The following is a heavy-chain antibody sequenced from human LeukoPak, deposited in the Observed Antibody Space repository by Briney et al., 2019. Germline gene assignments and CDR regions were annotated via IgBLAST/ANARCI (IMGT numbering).Heavy chain of an antibody. J-gene: IGHJ3*02. CDR1: GFTFSSYA. Sequence: GGSLRLSCEAAGFTFSSYAMSWVRQAPGKGLEWVSGLSGSDGSRYYADSVKGRFTISRDNSKNTLYLQMNSLRAEDTAVYYCAKDLLGGAFDIWGQGTMVTVSS. D-gene: IGHD6-25*01. V-gene: IGHV3-23*01. CDR2: LSGSDGSR. CDR3: AKDLLGGAFDI.